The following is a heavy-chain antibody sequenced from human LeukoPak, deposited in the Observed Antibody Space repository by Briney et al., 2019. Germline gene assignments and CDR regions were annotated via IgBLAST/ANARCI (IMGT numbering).Heavy chain of an antibody. CDR2: ISYDGSNK. CDR3: ARDLRGDGYNYPHY. J-gene: IGHJ4*02. D-gene: IGHD5-24*01. Sequence: PGGSLRLSCAASGFTFSSYAMHWVRQATGKGLEWVAVISYDGSNKYYADSVKGRFTISRDNSKNTLYLQMNSLRAEDTAVYYCARDLRGDGYNYPHYWGQGTLVTVSS. CDR1: GFTFSSYA. V-gene: IGHV3-30-3*01.